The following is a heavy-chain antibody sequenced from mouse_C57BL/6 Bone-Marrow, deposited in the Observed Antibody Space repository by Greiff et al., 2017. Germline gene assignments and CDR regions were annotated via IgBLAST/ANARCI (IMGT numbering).Heavy chain of an antibody. D-gene: IGHD2-3*01. CDR3: ARWGLLPYAMDY. V-gene: IGHV1-64*01. CDR2: IHPNSGST. CDR1: GYTFTSYW. J-gene: IGHJ4*01. Sequence: VQLQQPGAELVKPGASVKLSCKASGYTFTSYWMHWVKQRPGQGLEWIGMIHPNSGSTNYNEKFTSKATLTVDKSSSTAYMQLSSLTSEDSAVYYCARWGLLPYAMDYWDQGTSVTVSS.